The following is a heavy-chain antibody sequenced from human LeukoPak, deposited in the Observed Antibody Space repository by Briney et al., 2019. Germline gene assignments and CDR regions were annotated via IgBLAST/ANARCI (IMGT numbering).Heavy chain of an antibody. D-gene: IGHD3-10*01. V-gene: IGHV1-18*01. Sequence: GASVKVSCKSSGGSSSTYAIGWARQAPGQGLEWMGWISAYNGYTSYAQNFQGRVTMTTDASTSTAYMELRSLRSDDTAVYYCVREVTMVRGVITFYHYNGMDVWGQGTAVTVSS. J-gene: IGHJ6*02. CDR3: VREVTMVRGVITFYHYNGMDV. CDR2: ISAYNGYT. CDR1: GGSSSTYA.